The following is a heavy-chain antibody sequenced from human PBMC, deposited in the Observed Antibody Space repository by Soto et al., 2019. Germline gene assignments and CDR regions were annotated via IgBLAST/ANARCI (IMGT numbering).Heavy chain of an antibody. CDR2: INHSGST. V-gene: IGHV4-34*01. D-gene: IGHD2-15*01. Sequence: QVQLQQWGAGLLKPSETLSLTCAVYGGSFSGYYWSWIRQPPGKGLEWIGEINHSGSTNYNPSPKNRVTISVDTSKTQFSLKLSSVTAADTAVYYCARGLEKYCSGGSCYRYYYYYYMDVWGKGTTVTVSS. J-gene: IGHJ6*03. CDR3: ARGLEKYCSGGSCYRYYYYYYMDV. CDR1: GGSFSGYY.